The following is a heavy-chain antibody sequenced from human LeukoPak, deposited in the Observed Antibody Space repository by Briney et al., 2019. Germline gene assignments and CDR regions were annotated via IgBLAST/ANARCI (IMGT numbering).Heavy chain of an antibody. CDR3: ARDLLGQLYYFDY. Sequence: ASVKVSCKASGYTFTGYYIHWVRQAPGQGLEWVGWINPNSGGTNYAQKFQGRVTITRDTSIGTAYMELSRLGSDDTAVYYCARDLLGQLYYFDYWGQGTLVTVSS. CDR2: INPNSGGT. D-gene: IGHD1-1*01. CDR1: GYTFTGYY. V-gene: IGHV1-2*02. J-gene: IGHJ4*02.